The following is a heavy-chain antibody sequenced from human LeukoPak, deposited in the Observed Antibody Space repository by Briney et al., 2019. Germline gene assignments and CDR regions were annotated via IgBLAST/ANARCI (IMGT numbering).Heavy chain of an antibody. V-gene: IGHV3-21*01. D-gene: IGHD3-3*01. CDR2: ISSSSRHT. CDR3: ARDEARGYDFRPQDH. J-gene: IGHJ4*02. CDR1: GFSLRDYS. Sequence: GGSLRLSCAASGFSLRDYSMDWVRQAPGKGLEWVSSISSSSRHTFYVDSVKGRFTISRDNAKNSLYLQMNSLRVEDTAVYYCARDEARGYDFRPQDHWGQGTLVSVSS.